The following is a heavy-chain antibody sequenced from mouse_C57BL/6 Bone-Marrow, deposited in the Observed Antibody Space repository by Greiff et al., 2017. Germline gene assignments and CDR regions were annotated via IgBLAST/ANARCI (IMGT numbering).Heavy chain of an antibody. CDR3: SLRKITTVVAPYYYAMDY. Sequence: QVQLQQPGAELVRPGTSVKLSCKASGYTFTSYWMHWVKQRPGQGLEWIGVIDPSDSYTNYNQKFKGKATVTVDTSSSTAYMQLSSLTSEDSAVXYCSLRKITTVVAPYYYAMDYWGQGTSVTVSS. J-gene: IGHJ4*01. CDR2: IDPSDSYT. V-gene: IGHV1-59*01. CDR1: GYTFTSYW. D-gene: IGHD1-1*01.